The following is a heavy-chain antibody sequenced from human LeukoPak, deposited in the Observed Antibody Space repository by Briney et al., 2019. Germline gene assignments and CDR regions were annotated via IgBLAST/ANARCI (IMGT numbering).Heavy chain of an antibody. J-gene: IGHJ5*02. CDR2: INHSGST. D-gene: IGHD2-2*01. CDR1: GGSFSGYY. CDR3: ARRLTQYDCFDP. Sequence: SETLSLTCAVYGGSFSGYYWSWIRQPPGKGLEWIGEINHSGSTNYNPSLKSRVTISVDTSKNQFSLKLSSVTPEDTAVYYCARRLTQYDCFDPWGQGILVTVSS. V-gene: IGHV4-34*01.